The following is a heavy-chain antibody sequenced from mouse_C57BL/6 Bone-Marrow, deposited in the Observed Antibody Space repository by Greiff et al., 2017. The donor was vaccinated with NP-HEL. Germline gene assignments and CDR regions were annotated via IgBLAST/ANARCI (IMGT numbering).Heavy chain of an antibody. CDR3: ARWYSNYGAMDY. J-gene: IGHJ4*01. D-gene: IGHD2-5*01. CDR2: INPYNGDT. CDR1: GYSFTGYF. V-gene: IGHV1-20*01. Sequence: EVKLMESGPELVKPGDSVKISCKASGYSFTGYFMNWVMQSHGKSLEWIGRINPYNGDTFYNQKFKGKATLTVDKSSSTAYMQLSSLTSEDSAVYYCARWYSNYGAMDYWGQGTSVTVSS.